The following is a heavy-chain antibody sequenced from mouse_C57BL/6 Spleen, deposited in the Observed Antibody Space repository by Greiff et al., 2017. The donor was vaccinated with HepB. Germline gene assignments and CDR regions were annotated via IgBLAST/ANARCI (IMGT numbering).Heavy chain of an antibody. D-gene: IGHD2-3*01. CDR1: GYTFTDYE. V-gene: IGHV1-15*01. CDR3: TNGYYPYYFDY. Sequence: VKLQQSGAELVRPGASVTLSCKASGYTFTDYEMHWVKQTPVHGLEWIGAIDPETGGTAYNQKFKGKAILTADKSSSTAYMELRSLTSEDSAVYYCTNGYYPYYFDYWGQGTTLTVSS. CDR2: IDPETGGT. J-gene: IGHJ2*01.